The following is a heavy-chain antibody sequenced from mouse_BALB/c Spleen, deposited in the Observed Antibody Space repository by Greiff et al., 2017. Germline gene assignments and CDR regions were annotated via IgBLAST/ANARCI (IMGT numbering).Heavy chain of an antibody. V-gene: IGHV1-84*02. D-gene: IGHD1-2*01. CDR2: IYPGSGNT. CDR3: AREGLRLRAWFAY. J-gene: IGHJ3*01. Sequence: VQGVESGPELVKPGASVKISCKASGYTFTDYYINWVKQKPGQGLEWIGWIYPGSGNTKYNEKFKGKATLTVDTSSSTAYMQLSSLTSEDTAVYFCAREGLRLRAWFAYWGQGTLVTVSA. CDR1: GYTFTDYY.